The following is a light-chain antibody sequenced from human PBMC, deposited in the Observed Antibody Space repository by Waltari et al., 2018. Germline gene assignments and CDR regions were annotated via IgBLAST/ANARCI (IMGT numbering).Light chain of an antibody. J-gene: IGKJ2*01. V-gene: IGKV1-39*01. CDR2: AAS. Sequence: DIQMTQSPSSLSASVGDRVTITCRASQTISSYLNWYQQKPEKAPKLLIYAASSLQGGVPSRFSGSGSGTDFTLTISSLQPEDFATYYCQQYNYYPYTFGQGTKLEIK. CDR1: QTISSY. CDR3: QQYNYYPYT.